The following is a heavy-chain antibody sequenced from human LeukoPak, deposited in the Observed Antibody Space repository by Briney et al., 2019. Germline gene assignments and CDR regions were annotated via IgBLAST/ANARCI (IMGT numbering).Heavy chain of an antibody. D-gene: IGHD5-24*01. CDR1: GFTFSSYS. CDR3: AREGDGFKFDY. J-gene: IGHJ4*02. CDR2: ISSSSSTI. V-gene: IGHV3-48*04. Sequence: GGSLRLSCAASGFTFSSYSMNWVRQVPGKGLEWVSYISSSSSTIYYADSVKGRFTISRDNAKNSLYLQMNSLRVEDTAVYYCAREGDGFKFDYWGQGTLVTVSS.